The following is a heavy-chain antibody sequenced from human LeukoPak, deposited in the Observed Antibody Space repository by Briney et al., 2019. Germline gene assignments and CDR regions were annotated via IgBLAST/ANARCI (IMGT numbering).Heavy chain of an antibody. Sequence: PSETLSLTCAASDDSFSSHYWTWFRQPPGKGLEWIGYISYIGTTNYNPSLKSRVTLSIDTSKNQFSLKLRSVTAADTAVYYCARDLVTVTKGFDIWGQGTMVSVSS. J-gene: IGHJ3*02. V-gene: IGHV4-59*11. CDR3: ARDLVTVTKGFDI. CDR1: DDSFSSHY. CDR2: ISYIGTT. D-gene: IGHD4-17*01.